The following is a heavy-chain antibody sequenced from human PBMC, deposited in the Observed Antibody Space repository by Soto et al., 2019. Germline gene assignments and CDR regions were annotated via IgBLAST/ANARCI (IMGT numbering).Heavy chain of an antibody. J-gene: IGHJ5*02. CDR3: ARDRFVPSYNWFDP. D-gene: IGHD3-10*01. V-gene: IGHV3-7*01. Sequence: GGSLRLSCAASGFTFSRYWMSWVRQAPGKGLEWVASIKRDGSGTYYVDSVKGRFTISRDNAKNPLYLQMNSLRAEDTAVYYCARDRFVPSYNWFDPRGQGTLVTVSS. CDR1: GFTFSRYW. CDR2: IKRDGSGT.